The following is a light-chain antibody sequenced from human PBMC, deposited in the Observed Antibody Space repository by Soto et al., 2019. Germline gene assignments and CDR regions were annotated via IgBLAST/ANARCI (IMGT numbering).Light chain of an antibody. CDR1: QGISNY. J-gene: IGKJ4*01. CDR3: HKYNSDPL. Sequence: DIQMTQSPSSLSASVGDRVTITCRTSQGISNYLAWYQQKSGKAPKLLIYLASTSRSGVSSRFSGSRSGTDFTLTISSLQPEDVATYYCHKYNSDPLFGGGTKVDIK. V-gene: IGKV1-27*01. CDR2: LAS.